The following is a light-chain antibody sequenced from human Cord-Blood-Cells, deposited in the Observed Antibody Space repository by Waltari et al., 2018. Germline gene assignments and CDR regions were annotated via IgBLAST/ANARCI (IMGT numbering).Light chain of an antibody. Sequence: QSALTQPASVSGSPGQSITISCTGTSSDVGGYNYVSWYQQHPGKAPKLMIYDVSNRPSGVSNRFSGSKSGNTASLTISVIQAEDEADYYCSSYTSSSSWVFGGGTKLTVL. J-gene: IGLJ3*02. CDR3: SSYTSSSSWV. CDR2: DVS. CDR1: SSDVGGYNY. V-gene: IGLV2-14*01.